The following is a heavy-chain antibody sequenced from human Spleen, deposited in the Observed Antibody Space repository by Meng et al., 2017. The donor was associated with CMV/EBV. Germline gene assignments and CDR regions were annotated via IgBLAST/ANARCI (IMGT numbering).Heavy chain of an antibody. V-gene: IGHV1-69*05. Sequence: ISWVRQAPGQGLEWMGGIIPIFGTANYAQNFQGRVTITTDESRNTAYMELSSLRSEDTAVYYCARIGLCSGTTCYTGDYSSRHFDYWGQGTLVTVSS. CDR2: IIPIFGTA. J-gene: IGHJ4*02. CDR3: ARIGLCSGTTCYTGDYSSRHFDY. D-gene: IGHD2-2*02.